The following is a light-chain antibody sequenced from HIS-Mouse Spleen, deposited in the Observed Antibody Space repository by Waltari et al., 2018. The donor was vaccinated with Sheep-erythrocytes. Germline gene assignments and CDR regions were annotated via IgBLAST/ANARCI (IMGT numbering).Light chain of an antibody. Sequence: QSALTQPRPVSGSPGQSLTISCPGTSLDVGCYNYVSCYHHHPGKAPKLMIYDVSKRPSGVPDRFSGSKSGNTASLTISGLQAEDEADYYCCSYAGSYNHVFATGTKVTVL. V-gene: IGLV2-11*01. CDR3: CSYAGSYNHV. J-gene: IGLJ1*01. CDR1: SLDVGCYNY. CDR2: DVS.